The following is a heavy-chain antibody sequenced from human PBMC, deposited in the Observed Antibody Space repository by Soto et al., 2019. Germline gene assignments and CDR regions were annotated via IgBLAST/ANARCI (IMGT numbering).Heavy chain of an antibody. CDR1: GYTFTGYY. Sequence: ASVKVSCKASGYTFTGYYMHWVRQAPGQGLEWMGWINPNSGGTNYAQKFQGWVTMTRDTSISTAYMELSRLRSDDTAVYYCAICSSTSCYRQNYYYYGMDVWGPGTSVTVSS. V-gene: IGHV1-2*04. CDR2: INPNSGGT. J-gene: IGHJ6*02. CDR3: AICSSTSCYRQNYYYYGMDV. D-gene: IGHD2-2*01.